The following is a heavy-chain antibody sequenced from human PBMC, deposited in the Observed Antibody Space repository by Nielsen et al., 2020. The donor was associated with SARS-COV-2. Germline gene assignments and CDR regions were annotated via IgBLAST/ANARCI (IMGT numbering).Heavy chain of an antibody. D-gene: IGHD1-7*01. Sequence: TCAASGFTFNIHALHWVRQAPGQGLEWMGWINPNSGGTNYAQKFQGRVTMTRDTSISTAYMELSRLRSDDTAVYYCARVELPPSYYYYGMDVWGQGTTVTVSS. CDR2: INPNSGGT. CDR1: GFTFNIHA. V-gene: IGHV1-2*02. CDR3: ARVELPPSYYYYGMDV. J-gene: IGHJ6*02.